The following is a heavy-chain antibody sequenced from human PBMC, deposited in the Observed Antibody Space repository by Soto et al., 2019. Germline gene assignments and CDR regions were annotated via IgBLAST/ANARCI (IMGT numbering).Heavy chain of an antibody. J-gene: IGHJ3*02. CDR2: ISSSSSTI. D-gene: IGHD5-12*01. V-gene: IGHV3-48*02. CDR1: GFTFSSYS. Sequence: GGSLRLSCAASGFTFSSYSMNWVRQAPGKGLEWVSYISSSSSTIYYADSVKGRFTISRDNAKNSLYLQMNSLRDEDTAVYYCARLDGYSGYDDAFDIWGQGTMVTVSS. CDR3: ARLDGYSGYDDAFDI.